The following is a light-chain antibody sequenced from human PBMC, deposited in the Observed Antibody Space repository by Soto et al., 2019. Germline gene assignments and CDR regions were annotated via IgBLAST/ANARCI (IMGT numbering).Light chain of an antibody. Sequence: SYELTQAPSVSVAPGQTATITCGGNNIGSKSVNWYQHKARQAPGLVMSYDSDRPSGIPERFSGSNSGNTATLTLSRVESGDEADYYCQVWDTSNDHHVFGSGTKLTVL. CDR2: YDS. J-gene: IGLJ2*01. V-gene: IGLV3-21*01. CDR3: QVWDTSNDHHV. CDR1: NIGSKS.